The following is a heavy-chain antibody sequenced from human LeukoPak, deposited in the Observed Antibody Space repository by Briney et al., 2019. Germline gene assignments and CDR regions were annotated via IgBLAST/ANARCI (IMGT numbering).Heavy chain of an antibody. CDR2: ISYDGSNK. J-gene: IGHJ4*02. D-gene: IGHD5-24*01. CDR1: GFTFSSYA. V-gene: IGHV3-30-3*01. CDR3: ARDGTHRDELATITSY. Sequence: GGSLRLSCAASGFTFSSYAMHWVRQAPGKGLEWVAVISYDGSNKYYADSVKGRFTISRDNAKNSLYLQMNSLRAEDTAVYYCARDGTHRDELATITSYWGQGTLVTVSS.